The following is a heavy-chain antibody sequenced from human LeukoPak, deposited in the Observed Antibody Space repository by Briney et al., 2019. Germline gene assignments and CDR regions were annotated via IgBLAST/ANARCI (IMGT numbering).Heavy chain of an antibody. V-gene: IGHV3-9*01. Sequence: PGGSLRLSCAASGFTFDDYAMHWVRQAPGKGLEWVSGISWNSGSIGYADSVKGRFTISRDNAKNSLYLQTNSLRAEDTALYYCAKGSVVVPAGDWFDPWGQGTLVTVSS. D-gene: IGHD2-2*01. CDR3: AKGSVVVPAGDWFDP. J-gene: IGHJ5*02. CDR2: ISWNSGSI. CDR1: GFTFDDYA.